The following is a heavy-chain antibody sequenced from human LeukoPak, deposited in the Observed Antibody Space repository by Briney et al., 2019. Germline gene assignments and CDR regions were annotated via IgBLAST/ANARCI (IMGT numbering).Heavy chain of an antibody. J-gene: IGHJ4*02. CDR3: AGATATGTGRAFHY. V-gene: IGHV4-34*01. D-gene: IGHD3-10*01. CDR1: GESITAYY. CDR2: VRHGGST. Sequence: PSETLSLTCAVYGESITAYYWTWIHQPPGKRLEWIGEVRHGGSTNYNPSLKSRVTMSVDMSKNQFSLQLKFVTAADTAVYYCAGATATGTGRAFHYWAQGNLVPVSS.